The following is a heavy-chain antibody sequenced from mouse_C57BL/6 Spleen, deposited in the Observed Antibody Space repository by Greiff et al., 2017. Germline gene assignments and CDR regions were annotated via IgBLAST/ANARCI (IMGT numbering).Heavy chain of an antibody. CDR3: ARRCGSSFYYAMDY. J-gene: IGHJ4*01. CDR2: IYPGDGDT. Sequence: VQLQQSGAELVKPGASVKLSCKASGYAFSSYWMNWVKQRPGKGLEWIGQIYPGDGDTNYNGKFKGKATLSADKSSSTAYMQLSSLTSEDSAVYFCARRCGSSFYYAMDYWGQGTSVTVSS. V-gene: IGHV1-80*01. CDR1: GYAFSSYW. D-gene: IGHD1-1*01.